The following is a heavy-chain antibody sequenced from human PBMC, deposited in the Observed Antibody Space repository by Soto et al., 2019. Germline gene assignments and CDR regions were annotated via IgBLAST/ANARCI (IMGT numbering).Heavy chain of an antibody. CDR3: ARVAERTSSFRWFDP. D-gene: IGHD2-2*01. V-gene: IGHV3-7*03. Sequence: EVQLVESGGGLVQPGGSLRLSCAASGFTFSSYWMSWVRQAPGKGLEWVANIKQDGSENSFVDSVKGRFTISRDNAKNSLYLHMNSLREEDTAVYYCARVAERTSSFRWFDPWGQGTLVTVSS. J-gene: IGHJ5*02. CDR1: GFTFSSYW. CDR2: IKQDGSEN.